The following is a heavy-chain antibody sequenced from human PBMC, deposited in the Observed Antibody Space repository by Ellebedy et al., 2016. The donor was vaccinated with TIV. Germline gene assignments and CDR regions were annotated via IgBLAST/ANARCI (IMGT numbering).Heavy chain of an antibody. J-gene: IGHJ4*02. CDR2: ITSSSTYI. D-gene: IGHD1-26*01. CDR1: GFTFRSYS. Sequence: GESLKISXAASGFTFRSYSMNWVRQAPGKGLEWVSCITSSSTYIYYADSVKGRFTISRDNAKNSLYLQMNSLRAEDTAVYYCARGDSGSYYGLDYWGQGTLVTVSS. V-gene: IGHV3-21*01. CDR3: ARGDSGSYYGLDY.